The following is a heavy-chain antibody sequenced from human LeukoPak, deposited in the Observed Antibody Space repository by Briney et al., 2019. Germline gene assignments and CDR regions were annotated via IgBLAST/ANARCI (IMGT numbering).Heavy chain of an antibody. V-gene: IGHV3-7*01. Sequence: GGSLRLSCAASGYTFTNSWMAWVRQAPGKGLEWVANIKQDGSTKHYADSLKGRFTISRDNPENSLYLQSNSMRVDDTAVYYCARDTDGSLDYWGQGILVTVAS. J-gene: IGHJ4*02. CDR2: IKQDGSTK. CDR1: GYTFTNSW. D-gene: IGHD1-26*01. CDR3: ARDTDGSLDY.